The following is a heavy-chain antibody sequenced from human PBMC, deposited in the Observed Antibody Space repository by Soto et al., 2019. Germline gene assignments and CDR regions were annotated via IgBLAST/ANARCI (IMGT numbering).Heavy chain of an antibody. J-gene: IGHJ4*02. Sequence: QVHLVQSGAEVKKPGASVKVSCKGSGYAFTTYGITWVRQAPGQGLEWMGWISAHNGNTNYAQKLQGRVTVTRDTPTGTAYMELRSLRSDDTAVYYCARGRYGDYWGQGALVTVSS. V-gene: IGHV1-18*01. CDR3: ARGRYGDY. CDR1: GYAFTTYG. CDR2: ISAHNGNT. D-gene: IGHD1-1*01.